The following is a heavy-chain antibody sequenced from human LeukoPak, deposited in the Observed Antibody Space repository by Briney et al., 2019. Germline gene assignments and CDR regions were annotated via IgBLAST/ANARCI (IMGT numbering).Heavy chain of an antibody. CDR2: IYYSGST. CDR1: GGPISSYY. CDR3: ARHRGVGALT. V-gene: IGHV4-59*08. D-gene: IGHD3-10*01. J-gene: IGHJ5*02. Sequence: PSETLSLTCTVSGGPISSYYWNWIRQPPGKGLEWIGNIYYSGSTNYNPSLKSRVTISVDMSKNQFSLRLSSVTAADTAVYYCARHRGVGALTWGQGTLVTVSS.